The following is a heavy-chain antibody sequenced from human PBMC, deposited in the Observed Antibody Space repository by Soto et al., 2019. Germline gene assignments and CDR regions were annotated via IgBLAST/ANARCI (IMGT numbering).Heavy chain of an antibody. J-gene: IGHJ4*02. CDR1: GFTFSNYV. CDR3: ARDPYSSTTVTMMDY. CDR2: ISHKSSAI. Sequence: EVQLVESGGGLVQPGGSLRLSCAASGFTFSNYVMNWVRQAPGKGLEWVSYISHKSSAIYHADSVKGRFTISRDNAKNSLYLQMNSLRDEDTAVYYCARDPYSSTTVTMMDYWGQGTLVTVSS. D-gene: IGHD4-17*01. V-gene: IGHV3-48*02.